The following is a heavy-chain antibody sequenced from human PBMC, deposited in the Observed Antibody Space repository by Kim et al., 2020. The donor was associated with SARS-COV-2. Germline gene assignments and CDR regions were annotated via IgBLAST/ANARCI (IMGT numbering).Heavy chain of an antibody. CDR1: GFTFSSYS. V-gene: IGHV3-48*04. D-gene: IGHD2-2*01. CDR3: ARDRGEVVVPAAIEDYYYYYGMDV. Sequence: GGSLRLSCAASGFTFSSYSMNWVRQAPGKGLEWVSYISSSSSTIYYADSVKGRFTISRDNAKNSLYLQMNSLRAEDTAVYYCARDRGEVVVPAAIEDYYYYYGMDVWGQGTTVTVSS. CDR2: ISSSSSTI. J-gene: IGHJ6*02.